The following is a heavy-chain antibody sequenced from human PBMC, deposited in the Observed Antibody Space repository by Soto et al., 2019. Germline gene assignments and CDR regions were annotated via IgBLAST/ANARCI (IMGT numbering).Heavy chain of an antibody. CDR1: GGSISSSSYY. V-gene: IGHV4-39*01. Sequence: ASETLSLTCTVSGGSISSSSYYWGWIRQPPGKGLEWIGSIYYSGSTYYNPSLKSRVTISVDTSKNQFSLKLSSVTAADTAVYYCARGGVDYYDSSGYYFSPYYFDYWGQGTLVTVS. J-gene: IGHJ4*02. CDR2: IYYSGST. D-gene: IGHD3-22*01. CDR3: ARGGVDYYDSSGYYFSPYYFDY.